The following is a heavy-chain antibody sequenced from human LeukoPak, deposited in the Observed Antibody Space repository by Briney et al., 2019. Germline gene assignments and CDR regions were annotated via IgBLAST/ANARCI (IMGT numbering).Heavy chain of an antibody. CDR3: AAWDPNFYYLDV. Sequence: GGSLRLSCAISGFTYSMSWVRQAPGKGLEWVSSLSASGGGTHYAGSVKGRFTISRDNSKKTMYLQMNSLRVDDTAKYFCAAWDPNFYYLDVWGKGTTVTVSS. CDR1: GFTYS. V-gene: IGHV3-23*01. J-gene: IGHJ6*03. CDR2: LSASGGGT. D-gene: IGHD1-26*01.